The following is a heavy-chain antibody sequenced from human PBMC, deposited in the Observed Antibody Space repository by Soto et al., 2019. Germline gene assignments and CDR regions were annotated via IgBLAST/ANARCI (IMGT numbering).Heavy chain of an antibody. CDR2: FDPDEAET. CDR1: GYTLNEVD. J-gene: IGHJ5*02. V-gene: IGHV1-24*01. CDR3: TTYHVDYNFDQ. D-gene: IGHD4-4*01. Sequence: QVQLVQSGAEVKKPGASVKVSCKVSGYTLNEVDMHWVRQAPGKGLEWRGGFDPDEAETIYAQHFEGSVKMTADTSTETVYMEFRRLSTEDTDLYFCTTYHVDYNFDQGGQGTLVTVSS.